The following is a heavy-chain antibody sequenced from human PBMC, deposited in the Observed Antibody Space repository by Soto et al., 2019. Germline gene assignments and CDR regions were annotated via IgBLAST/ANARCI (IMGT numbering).Heavy chain of an antibody. CDR1: GGSITSNSYY. CDR2: IYYSGKT. J-gene: IGHJ4*02. CDR3: ARHIGAPVTDDISTGYPPDY. V-gene: IGHV4-39*01. Sequence: PSETLSLTCTVSGGSITSNSYYWGWIRQPPGKGLEWIGTIYYSGKTYYNPSLKSRVTISVDTSKNQFSLKLSSVTAADTAVYYCARHIGAPVTDDISTGYPPDYWGQGTLVTVSS. D-gene: IGHD3-9*01.